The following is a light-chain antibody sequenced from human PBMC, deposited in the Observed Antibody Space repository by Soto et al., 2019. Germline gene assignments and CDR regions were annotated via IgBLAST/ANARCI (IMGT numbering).Light chain of an antibody. CDR1: QNIIFY. CDR2: AAS. J-gene: IGKJ1*01. Sequence: DIKMTQSPSSLSASVGDRVTITCRASQNIIFYLNWYQQKPGKAPKLLIYAASNLQSGVPSRFSGSGSGTDFTLTISSLQPDDFATYYCQHYNSYSEAFGQGTKVDIK. V-gene: IGKV1-39*01. CDR3: QHYNSYSEA.